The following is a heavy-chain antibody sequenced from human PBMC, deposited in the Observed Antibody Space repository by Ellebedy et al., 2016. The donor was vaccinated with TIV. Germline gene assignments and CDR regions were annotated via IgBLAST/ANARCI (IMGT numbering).Heavy chain of an antibody. V-gene: IGHV3-7*01. CDR3: SSHVETSMTL. Sequence: GGSLRLSXAASGFTFSNYWMSWVRQAPGKGLEWVANIKQDGSEKHYVDSVKGRFTISRDNAKSSLYLQMNSLRVEDTALYYCSSHVETSMTLWGQGSLVTVSS. D-gene: IGHD5-18*01. CDR2: IKQDGSEK. CDR1: GFTFSNYW. J-gene: IGHJ1*01.